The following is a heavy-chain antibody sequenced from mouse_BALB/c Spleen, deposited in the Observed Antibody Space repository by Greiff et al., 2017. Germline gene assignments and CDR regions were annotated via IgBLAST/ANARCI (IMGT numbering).Heavy chain of an antibody. V-gene: IGHV1S81*02. J-gene: IGHJ2*01. CDR3: ASPRDYGRGY. D-gene: IGHD1-1*01. CDR2: INPSNGRT. CDR1: GYTFTSYW. Sequence: QVHVKQSGAELVKPGASVKLSCKASGYTFTSYWMHWVKQRPGQGLEWIGEINPSNGRTNYNEKFKSKATLTVDKSSSTAYMQLSSLTSEDSAVYYCASPRDYGRGYWGQGTTLTVSS.